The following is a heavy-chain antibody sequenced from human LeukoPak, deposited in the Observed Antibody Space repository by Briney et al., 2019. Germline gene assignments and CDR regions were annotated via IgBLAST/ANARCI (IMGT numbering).Heavy chain of an antibody. CDR2: IKSKTDGGTT. V-gene: IGHV3-15*01. Sequence: PGGSLRLSCAASGFTFSKVWMSWVRQAPGKGLEWVGHIKSKTDGGTTDYAAPVKGRFTISRDDSKNTLYLQMNSLRTEDTAVYYCADAGSGSFQTPNWGQGTLVTVSS. CDR1: GFTFSKVW. J-gene: IGHJ4*02. CDR3: ADAGSGSFQTPN. D-gene: IGHD3-10*01.